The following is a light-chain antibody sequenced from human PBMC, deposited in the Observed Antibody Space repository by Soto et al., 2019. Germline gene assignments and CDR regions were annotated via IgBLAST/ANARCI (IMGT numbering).Light chain of an antibody. Sequence: DIQMTQSPSTLSASVGDRVTITCRPSQSISSWLAWYQQKPGNAPKLLIYKASILESGVPSRFSGSGSGTEFTLTISRMQTDDFATYYCQQYDSYSRTFGQGNKVDIK. CDR2: KAS. J-gene: IGKJ1*01. V-gene: IGKV1-5*03. CDR3: QQYDSYSRT. CDR1: QSISSW.